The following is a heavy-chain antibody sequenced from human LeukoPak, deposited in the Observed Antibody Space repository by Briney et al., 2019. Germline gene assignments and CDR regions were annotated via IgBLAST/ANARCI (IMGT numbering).Heavy chain of an antibody. J-gene: IGHJ5*02. V-gene: IGHV4-34*01. Sequence: SETLSLTCAVYGGSFSGYYWSWIRQPPGKGLEWIGEINHSGSTNYNPSLKSRVTISVDTSKNQFSLKLSSVTAADTAVYYCARGRGSFRNWFDPWGQGTLVTVPS. CDR2: INHSGST. D-gene: IGHD2-21*01. CDR3: ARGRGSFRNWFDP. CDR1: GGSFSGYY.